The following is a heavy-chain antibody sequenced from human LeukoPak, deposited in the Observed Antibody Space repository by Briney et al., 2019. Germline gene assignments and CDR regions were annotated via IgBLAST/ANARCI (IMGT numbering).Heavy chain of an antibody. CDR3: ARDVTPATL. J-gene: IGHJ4*02. V-gene: IGHV4-59*01. CDR2: IRSSGST. Sequence: SETLSLTCTVSGGAINTNYWSWILQPPGKGLEWIGYIRSSGSTNYNPSLKSRVTISMDTSKNQFSMQLSSVTAADTAVYYCARDVTPATLWGQGTLVTVSS. D-gene: IGHD3-16*01. CDR1: GGAINTNY.